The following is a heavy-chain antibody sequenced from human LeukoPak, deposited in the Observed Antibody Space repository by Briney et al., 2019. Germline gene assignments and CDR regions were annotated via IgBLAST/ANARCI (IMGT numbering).Heavy chain of an antibody. CDR1: CGSISSYY. J-gene: IGHJ4*02. CDR2: IYYSGST. CDR3: AREPHGSGLLFDY. Sequence: SETLSLTCTVSCGSISSYYWSWIRQPPGKGLEWIGYIYYSGSTNYNPSLKSRVTISVDTSKNQFSLQLNSVIPEDTAVYYCAREPHGSGLLFDYWGRGTLVTVSS. V-gene: IGHV4-59*12. D-gene: IGHD6-19*01.